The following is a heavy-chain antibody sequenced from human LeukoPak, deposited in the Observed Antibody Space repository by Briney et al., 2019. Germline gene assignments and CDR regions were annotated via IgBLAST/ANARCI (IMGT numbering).Heavy chain of an antibody. J-gene: IGHJ6*03. CDR1: GFTFSSYS. CDR3: ARSVDGMTGSHYYYYYMDV. CDR2: ISSRSSYI. D-gene: IGHD3-9*01. Sequence: PGGSLRLSCAASGFTFSSYSMNWVRQAPGKGLEWVSSISSRSSYIYYTDSEKGRFTISRDNAKNSLYLQMNRLRAEDTAVYFCARSVDGMTGSHYYYYYMDVWGKGTTVTVS. V-gene: IGHV3-21*01.